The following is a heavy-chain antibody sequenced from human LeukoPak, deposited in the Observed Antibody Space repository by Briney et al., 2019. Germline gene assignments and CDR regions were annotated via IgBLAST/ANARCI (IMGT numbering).Heavy chain of an antibody. CDR1: GFTFSNYG. Sequence: GGSLRLSCVASGFTFSNYGMHWVRQAPGKGLEWVSSISSSSYIYYADSVKGRFTISRDNAKNSLYLQMNSLRAEDTAVYYCARGGAAADYWGQGTLVTVSS. CDR2: ISSSSYI. J-gene: IGHJ4*02. D-gene: IGHD6-13*01. V-gene: IGHV3-21*01. CDR3: ARGGAAADY.